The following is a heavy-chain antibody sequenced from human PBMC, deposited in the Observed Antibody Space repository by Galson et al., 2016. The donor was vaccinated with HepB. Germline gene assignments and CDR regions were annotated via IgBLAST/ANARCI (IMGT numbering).Heavy chain of an antibody. CDR3: VKDSGSEVAGTSWFDY. Sequence: SLRLSCAASGFTFDDCAMHWVRQAPGTGLEWVSGISWNGGTIDYADSVKGRFTISRDNAKNSLYLQMNSLRVEDTASYYCVKDSGSEVAGTSWFDYWGQGALVTVSS. CDR2: ISWNGGTI. J-gene: IGHJ4*02. V-gene: IGHV3-9*01. D-gene: IGHD6-19*01. CDR1: GFTFDDCA.